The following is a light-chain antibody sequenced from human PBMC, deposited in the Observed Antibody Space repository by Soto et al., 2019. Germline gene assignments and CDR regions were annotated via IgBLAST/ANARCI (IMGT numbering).Light chain of an antibody. CDR1: SNDVGSYNC. CDR2: DVS. Sequence: QSALTQPASVSGSPGQPITISCTGTSNDVGSYNCVSWYQQHPGKAPRLMIYDVSYRPSGDSYRFSGSKSGNTASLTISGLQAEDEADYYCSSYTTSSTWVFGGGTKLTVL. CDR3: SSYTTSSTWV. J-gene: IGLJ3*02. V-gene: IGLV2-14*01.